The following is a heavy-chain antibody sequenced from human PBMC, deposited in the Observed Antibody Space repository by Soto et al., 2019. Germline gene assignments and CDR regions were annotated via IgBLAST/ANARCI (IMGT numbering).Heavy chain of an antibody. CDR2: IIPISETT. D-gene: IGHD2-2*01. Sequence: QVQLVQSGAEVKKPGSSVKVSCKASGGTFSSYAISWVRQAPGQGLEWMGGIIPISETTNYAQKFQGRVTITAEESKSTAYMELSSLRSEDTAVYYCARSPGSSTSFEIYYYYYYGMDVWGQGTTVTVSS. CDR1: GGTFSSYA. V-gene: IGHV1-69*01. CDR3: ARSPGSSTSFEIYYYYYYGMDV. J-gene: IGHJ6*02.